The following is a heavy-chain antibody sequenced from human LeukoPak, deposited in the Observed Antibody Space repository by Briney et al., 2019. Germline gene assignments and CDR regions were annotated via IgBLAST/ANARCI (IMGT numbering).Heavy chain of an antibody. V-gene: IGHV3-15*01. D-gene: IGHD4-17*01. CDR2: IKSKTDGGTT. Sequence: PGGSLRLSCAASGFTFSNAWMSWVRQAPGKGLEWVGRIKSKTDGGTTDYAAPVKGRFTISRDDSKNTLYLQMNSLRAEDTAVYYCARASDDYEGNAFDIWGQGTMVTVSS. J-gene: IGHJ3*02. CDR3: ARASDDYEGNAFDI. CDR1: GFTFSNAW.